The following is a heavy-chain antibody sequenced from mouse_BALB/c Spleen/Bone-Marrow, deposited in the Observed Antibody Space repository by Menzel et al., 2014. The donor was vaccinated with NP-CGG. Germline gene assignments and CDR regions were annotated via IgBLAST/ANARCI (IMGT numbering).Heavy chain of an antibody. V-gene: IGHV5-12-1*01. D-gene: IGHD1-1*01. CDR2: ISSGGGST. CDR3: ARQILRGFAY. CDR1: GFAFSSYD. Sequence: EVQVVESGGGLVKPGGSLKLSCAASGFAFSSYDMSWVRRTPEKRLEWVAYISSGGGSTYYSDTVKGRFTISRDNAKNTLYLQMSSLKSEDTAMYYCARQILRGFAYWGQGTLVTVSA. J-gene: IGHJ3*01.